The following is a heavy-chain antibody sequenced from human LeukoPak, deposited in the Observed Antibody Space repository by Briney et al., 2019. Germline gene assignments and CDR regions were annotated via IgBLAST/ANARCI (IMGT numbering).Heavy chain of an antibody. CDR1: GFTFSSYG. D-gene: IGHD3-3*01. V-gene: IGHV3-30*03. Sequence: GGSLRLSCAASGFTFSSYGMHWVRQAPGKGLEWVAVISYDGSNKYYADSVKGRFTISRDNSKNTLYLQMNSLRAEDTAVYYCARGGYDFVYYYYGMDVWGQGTTVTVSS. CDR2: ISYDGSNK. J-gene: IGHJ6*02. CDR3: ARGGYDFVYYYYGMDV.